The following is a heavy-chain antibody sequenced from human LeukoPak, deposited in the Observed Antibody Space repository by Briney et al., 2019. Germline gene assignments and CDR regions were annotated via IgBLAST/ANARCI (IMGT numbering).Heavy chain of an antibody. D-gene: IGHD2-15*01. Sequence: SVKVSCKASGGTFSSYAVSWVRQAPGQGLEWMGGIIPIFGTANYALKFQGRVTITADKSTSTAYMELSSLRSEDTAVYYCASGDFSVVAAMPFDYWGQGTLVTVSS. J-gene: IGHJ4*02. V-gene: IGHV1-69*06. CDR3: ASGDFSVVAAMPFDY. CDR2: IIPIFGTA. CDR1: GGTFSSYA.